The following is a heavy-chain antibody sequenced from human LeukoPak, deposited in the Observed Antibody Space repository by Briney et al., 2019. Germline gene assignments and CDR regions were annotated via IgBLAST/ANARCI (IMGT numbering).Heavy chain of an antibody. CDR2: IWYDGSNK. J-gene: IGHJ4*02. CDR3: AKEKIAAAGGFYY. CDR1: GFTFSSYG. Sequence: GGSLRLSCAASGFTFSSYGMHWVRQAPGKGLEWVAVIWYDGSNKYYADSVKGRFTISRDNSKNTLYLQMNSLRAEDTAVYYCAKEKIAAAGGFYYWGQGTLVTVSS. D-gene: IGHD6-13*01. V-gene: IGHV3-33*06.